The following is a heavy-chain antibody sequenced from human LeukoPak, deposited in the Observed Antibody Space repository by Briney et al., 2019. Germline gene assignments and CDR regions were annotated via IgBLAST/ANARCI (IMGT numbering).Heavy chain of an antibody. Sequence: GGSLRLSCEGSGFTFSNYWMSWVRQAPGKGLEWVANIKQDGGEIFYVDSVKGRFTISRDNAKNSLYLQMNSLRAEDTAVYYCAREDHSNYNYWGQGTLVTVSS. V-gene: IGHV3-7*01. CDR2: IKQDGGEI. CDR3: AREDHSNYNY. CDR1: GFTFSNYW. D-gene: IGHD4-11*01. J-gene: IGHJ4*02.